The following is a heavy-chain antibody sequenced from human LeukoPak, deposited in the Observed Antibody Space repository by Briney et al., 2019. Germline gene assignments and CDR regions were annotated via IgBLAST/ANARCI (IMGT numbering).Heavy chain of an antibody. CDR2: ISSSSSYI. D-gene: IGHD6-19*01. CDR1: GFTFSSYS. V-gene: IGHV3-21*01. CDR3: ARDQPAVAGAFDI. Sequence: SGGSLRLSCAASGFTFSSYSMNWVRQAPGKGLEWVSSISSSSSYIYYADSVKGRFTISRDNAKNSLYLQMNSLRAEDTAVYYCARDQPAVAGAFDIWGQGTMVTVSS. J-gene: IGHJ3*02.